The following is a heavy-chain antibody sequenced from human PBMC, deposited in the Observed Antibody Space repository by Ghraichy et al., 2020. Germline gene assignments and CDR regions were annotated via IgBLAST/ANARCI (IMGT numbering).Heavy chain of an antibody. D-gene: IGHD2-2*01. CDR2: ISSSGRAI. Sequence: GGSLRLSCAASGFTFSDYYMSWIRQAPGKGLEWVSHISSSGRAIYYADSVKGRFTISRDDANNSLNLQMSSLRAEDTAVYYCATLLVPAAMTAFDIWGQGTMVTVSS. V-gene: IGHV3-11*01. CDR3: ATLLVPAAMTAFDI. CDR1: GFTFSDYY. J-gene: IGHJ3*02.